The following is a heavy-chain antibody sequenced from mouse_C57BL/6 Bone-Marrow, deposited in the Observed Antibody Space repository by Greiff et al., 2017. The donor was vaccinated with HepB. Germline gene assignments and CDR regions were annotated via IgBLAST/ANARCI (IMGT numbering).Heavy chain of an antibody. J-gene: IGHJ3*01. D-gene: IGHD1-1*01. CDR3: ARGGGYGSRRTWFAY. CDR1: GYSITSGYY. V-gene: IGHV3-6*01. CDR2: ISYDGSN. Sequence: VQLKESGPGLVKPSQSLSLTCSVTGYSITSGYYWNWIRQFPGNKLEWMGYISYDGSNNYNPSLKNRISITRDTSKNQFFLKLNSVTTEDTATYYCARGGGYGSRRTWFAYWGQGTLVTVSA.